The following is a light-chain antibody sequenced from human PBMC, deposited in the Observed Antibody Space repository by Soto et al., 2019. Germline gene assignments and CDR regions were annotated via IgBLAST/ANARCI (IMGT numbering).Light chain of an antibody. CDR1: SSNIGSNY. V-gene: IGLV1-47*01. CDR3: AAWDDSRNYV. Sequence: QSVLTQPPSASGTPGQRVTISCSGSSSNIGSNYVYWYQQLPGTAPKLLIYRNNQRPSGVPDRFSGSKSGTSASLAISGLRSEDEADYYCAAWDDSRNYVFGTGTKVTVL. J-gene: IGLJ1*01. CDR2: RNN.